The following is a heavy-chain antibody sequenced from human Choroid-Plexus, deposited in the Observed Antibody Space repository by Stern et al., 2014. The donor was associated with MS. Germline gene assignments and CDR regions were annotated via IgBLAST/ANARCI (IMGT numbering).Heavy chain of an antibody. V-gene: IGHV3-30*18. Sequence: VQLVESGGGVAQPGRPLILSCAASGFTFSNFGMHWVRQAPGTGLEVLALISYDGSDKYYADSVKGRFTIFRDNSKNTLYMHMNSLRAEDTAVYYCAKDRQWSTYFFDYWGQGSLVTVSS. CDR2: ISYDGSDK. CDR3: AKDRQWSTYFFDY. J-gene: IGHJ4*02. D-gene: IGHD2-15*01. CDR1: GFTFSNFG.